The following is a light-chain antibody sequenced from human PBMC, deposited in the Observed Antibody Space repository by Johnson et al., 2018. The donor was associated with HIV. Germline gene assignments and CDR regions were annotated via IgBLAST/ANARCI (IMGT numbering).Light chain of an antibody. CDR3: GTGDNSLRTGVV. V-gene: IGLV1-51*02. CDR2: ENN. CDR1: SSNIGNNY. Sequence: QSVLTQPPSVSAAPGQKVTISCSGSSSNIGNNYVSWYQQLPGTAPKLLIYENNKRPSGIPDRFSGSKSGTSATLGITGLQTGDEADYYCGTGDNSLRTGVVFGPGTKVTVL. J-gene: IGLJ1*01.